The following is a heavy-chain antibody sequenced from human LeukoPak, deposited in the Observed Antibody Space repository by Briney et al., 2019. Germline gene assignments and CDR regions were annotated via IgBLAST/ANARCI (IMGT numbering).Heavy chain of an antibody. CDR2: INHSGST. J-gene: IGHJ6*03. CDR1: GGSFSGYY. V-gene: IGHV4-34*01. Sequence: PSETLSLTCAVYGGSFSGYYWSWIRQPPGKGLEWIGEINHSGSTNYNPSLKSRVTISVDTSKNQFSLKLSSVTAADTAVYYCARHGVGYDYYYYYYMDVWGKGTTVTISS. CDR3: ARHGVGYDYYYYYYMDV. D-gene: IGHD5-12*01.